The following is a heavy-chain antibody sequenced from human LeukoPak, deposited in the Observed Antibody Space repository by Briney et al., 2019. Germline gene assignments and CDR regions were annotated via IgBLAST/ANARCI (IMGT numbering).Heavy chain of an antibody. CDR3: ARALGPATIFGVVNPRMYGMDV. Sequence: ASVNVSCKASGGTFSSYAISWVRQAPGQGLEWMGGIIPIFGTANYAQKFQGRVTITADESTSTAYMELSSLRSEDTAVYYCARALGPATIFGVVNPRMYGMDVWGQGTTVTVSS. CDR2: IIPIFGTA. D-gene: IGHD3-3*01. CDR1: GGTFSSYA. J-gene: IGHJ6*02. V-gene: IGHV1-69*13.